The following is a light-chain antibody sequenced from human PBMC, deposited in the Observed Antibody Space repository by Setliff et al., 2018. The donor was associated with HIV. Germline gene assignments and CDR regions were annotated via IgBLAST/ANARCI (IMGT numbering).Light chain of an antibody. Sequence: ALTQPASVSGPPGQSITISCTGTSSDVGRYNLVSWYQQHPGKAPKLMIYDVSKRPSGVSNRFSGSKSGNTASLTISGLQAEDESDYFCCSYAGGSTYVFGTGTKVTVL. CDR1: SSDVGRYNL. CDR3: CSYAGGSTYV. CDR2: DVS. V-gene: IGLV2-23*02. J-gene: IGLJ1*01.